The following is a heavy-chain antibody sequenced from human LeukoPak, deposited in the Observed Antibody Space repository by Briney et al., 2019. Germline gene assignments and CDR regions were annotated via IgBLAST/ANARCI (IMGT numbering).Heavy chain of an antibody. CDR2: ISYDGSNK. D-gene: IGHD6-13*01. Sequence: GGSLRLSCAASGFNFRNFDMHWVRQAPGKGLEWVTIISYDGSNKYYADSVKGRFTISRDNSKNTLYLQMNSLRTEDTAVYYCARGDKQLVFNRNKGGFDPWGQGTLVTVSS. CDR3: ARGDKQLVFNRNKGGFDP. V-gene: IGHV3-30*19. CDR1: GFNFRNFD. J-gene: IGHJ5*02.